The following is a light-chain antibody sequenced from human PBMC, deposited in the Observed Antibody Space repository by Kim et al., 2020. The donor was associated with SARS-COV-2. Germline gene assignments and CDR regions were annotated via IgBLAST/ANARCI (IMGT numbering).Light chain of an antibody. CDR1: SRDVGGYNY. CDR3: SSYTSSGTQVV. Sequence: SITNYCTGTSRDVGGYNYVSWYQQHPGKAHKLMIYDVDKRPSGVSDRFSGSKSGDTASLTISGLQAEDETDYYCSSYTSSGTQVVFGGGTQLTVL. V-gene: IGLV2-14*03. J-gene: IGLJ2*01. CDR2: DVD.